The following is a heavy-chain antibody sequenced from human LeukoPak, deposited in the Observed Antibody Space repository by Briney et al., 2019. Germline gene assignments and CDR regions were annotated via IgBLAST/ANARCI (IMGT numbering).Heavy chain of an antibody. V-gene: IGHV1-2*06. CDR1: GYTFTGYY. J-gene: IGHJ5*02. Sequence: GASVKVSCXASGYTFTGYYMHWVRQAPGQGLEWMGRINPNSGGTNYAQKFQGRVTMTRDTSISTAYMELSRLRSDDTAVYYCARSSGSLPYNWFDPWGQGTLVTVSS. CDR2: INPNSGGT. D-gene: IGHD1-26*01. CDR3: ARSSGSLPYNWFDP.